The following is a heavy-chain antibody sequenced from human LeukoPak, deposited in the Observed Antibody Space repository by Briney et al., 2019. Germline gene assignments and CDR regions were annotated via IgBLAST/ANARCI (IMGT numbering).Heavy chain of an antibody. Sequence: ASVKVSCKVSGYTLTELSMHWVRQAPGKGLEWMGGFDPEDGETIYAQKFQGRVTMTEDTSTDTAYMELSSLRSEDTAVYYCATATPADGRYTYTNYGTVWGKGTTVTVSS. CDR3: ATATPADGRYTYTNYGTV. J-gene: IGHJ6*04. V-gene: IGHV1-24*01. CDR2: FDPEDGET. D-gene: IGHD4-11*01. CDR1: GYTLTELS.